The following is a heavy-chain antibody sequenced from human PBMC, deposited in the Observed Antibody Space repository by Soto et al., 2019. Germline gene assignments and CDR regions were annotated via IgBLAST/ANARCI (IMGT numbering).Heavy chain of an antibody. J-gene: IGHJ4*02. CDR2: ISAYNGNT. V-gene: IGHV1-18*04. Sequence: ASVKVSCKASGYTFTSYGISWVRQAPGQGLEWMGWISAYNGNTNYAQKLQGRVTMTTDTSTSTAYMELRSLRSDDTAVYYCARENQLYSSSWYYFDYWGQGTPVTVSS. CDR1: GYTFTSYG. D-gene: IGHD6-13*01. CDR3: ARENQLYSSSWYYFDY.